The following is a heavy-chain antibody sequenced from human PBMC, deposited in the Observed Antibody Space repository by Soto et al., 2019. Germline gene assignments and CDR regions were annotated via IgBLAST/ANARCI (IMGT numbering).Heavy chain of an antibody. CDR3: ATLVGTPGYYYGMDV. CDR1: GFTFSSYA. D-gene: IGHD1-26*01. J-gene: IGHJ6*02. Sequence: PGGSLRLSCAASGFTFSSYAMHWVRQAPGKGLEWVAVISYDGSNKYYADSVKGRFTISRDNSKNTLYLQMSSLRAEDTAVYYCATLVGTPGYYYGMDVWGQGTTVTVSS. V-gene: IGHV3-30-3*01. CDR2: ISYDGSNK.